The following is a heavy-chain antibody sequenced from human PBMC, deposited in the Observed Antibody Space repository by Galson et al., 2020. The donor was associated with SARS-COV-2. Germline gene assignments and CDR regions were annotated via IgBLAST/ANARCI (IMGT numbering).Heavy chain of an antibody. CDR2: ISISGGST. CDR3: AKARSSSSAWGYSMDV. D-gene: IGHD6-6*01. V-gene: IGHV3-23*01. Sequence: GSLRLSCAASGFTFSDYAVSWVRQAPGKGLDWVSAISISGGSTYYADSAKGRFTISRDNSKNTLYLQMNSLGAEDTAIYYCAKARSSSSAWGYSMDVWGQGTTVTVSS. J-gene: IGHJ6*02. CDR1: GFTFSDYA.